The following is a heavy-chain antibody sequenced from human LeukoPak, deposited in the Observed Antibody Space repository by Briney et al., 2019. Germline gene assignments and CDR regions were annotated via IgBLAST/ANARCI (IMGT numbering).Heavy chain of an antibody. CDR3: AKEENDFWSGYGNWFDP. CDR1: GFTFSSYA. Sequence: GGSLRLSCAASGFTFSSYAMSWVRQAPGKGLEWVSAISGSGGSTYYADSVKGRFTISRDNSKNTLYLQMNSLRAEDTAVYYCAKEENDFWSGYGNWFDPWDQGTLVTVSS. CDR2: ISGSGGST. D-gene: IGHD3-3*01. J-gene: IGHJ5*02. V-gene: IGHV3-23*01.